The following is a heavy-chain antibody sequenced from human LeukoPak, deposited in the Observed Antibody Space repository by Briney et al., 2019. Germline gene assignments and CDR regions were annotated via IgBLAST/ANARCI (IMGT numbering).Heavy chain of an antibody. CDR3: ASPEVYCSGGSCRVFDY. V-gene: IGHV1-69*06. J-gene: IGHJ4*02. CDR1: GGTLTTYG. CDR2: IIPFSGTT. D-gene: IGHD2-15*01. Sequence: ASVKVSCKVSGGTLTTYGMNWVRQAPGQGLEWMGGIIPFSGTTKYAQKFQGRVTITADKSTRTVHMELSSLKSEDTAVYYCASPEVYCSGGSCRVFDYWGQGTLVTVSS.